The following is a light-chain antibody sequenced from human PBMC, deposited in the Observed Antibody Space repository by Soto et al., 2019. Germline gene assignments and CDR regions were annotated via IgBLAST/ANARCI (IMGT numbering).Light chain of an antibody. Sequence: AIQMTQSPSSLSASVGDRVTITCRGSQGIRNDLDWFQQKPGKAPKLLIYAASNLQSGVPARFSGSGSGTDFTLTISSLQPEDFATYYCLQKYFYPFTFGPGTKVAIK. CDR1: QGIRND. CDR3: LQKYFYPFT. V-gene: IGKV1-6*01. J-gene: IGKJ3*01. CDR2: AAS.